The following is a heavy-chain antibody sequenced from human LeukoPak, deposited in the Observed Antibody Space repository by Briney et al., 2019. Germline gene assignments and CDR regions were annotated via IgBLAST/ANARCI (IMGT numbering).Heavy chain of an antibody. J-gene: IGHJ4*02. V-gene: IGHV1-8*01. D-gene: IGHD3-22*01. CDR3: ARVLSPLNNYDSSGYYFGYFDY. CDR2: MNPNSGNT. CDR1: GYTFTSYD. Sequence: ASVKVSCKASGYTFTSYDINWVRQATGQGLEWMGWMNPNSGNTGYAQKFQGRVTMTRNTSISTAYMELSSLRSEDTAVYYCARVLSPLNNYDSSGYYFGYFDYWGQGTLVTVSS.